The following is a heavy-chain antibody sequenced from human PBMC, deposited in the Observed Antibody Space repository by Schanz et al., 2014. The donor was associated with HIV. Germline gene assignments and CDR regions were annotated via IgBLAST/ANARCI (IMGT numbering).Heavy chain of an antibody. Sequence: QVQLVESGGGVVQPGRSLRLSCAASGFTFSTYGMHWVRQCPGKGLEWVAFISYDGSNKYYADSVKGRFTISRDNSKNTLFLQMNSLRGEDTAVYYCARVANWDYYGMDVWGRGTTVTVSS. J-gene: IGHJ6*02. V-gene: IGHV3-30*03. CDR1: GFTFSTYG. CDR3: ARVANWDYYGMDV. CDR2: ISYDGSNK. D-gene: IGHD3-16*01.